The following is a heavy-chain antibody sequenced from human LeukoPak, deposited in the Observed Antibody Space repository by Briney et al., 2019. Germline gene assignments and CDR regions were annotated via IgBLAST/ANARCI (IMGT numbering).Heavy chain of an antibody. CDR1: GGSFSGYY. Sequence: SETLSLTCAVYGGSFSGYYWSWIRQPPGKGLEWIGEINHSGSTNYKSSLKSRVTIPVDTSKNQFSLKVTSMTAADTAVYYCAAQGRYIYGSDLDYWGQGSLVTVSS. CDR2: INHSGST. V-gene: IGHV4-34*01. CDR3: AAQGRYIYGSDLDY. D-gene: IGHD5-18*01. J-gene: IGHJ4*02.